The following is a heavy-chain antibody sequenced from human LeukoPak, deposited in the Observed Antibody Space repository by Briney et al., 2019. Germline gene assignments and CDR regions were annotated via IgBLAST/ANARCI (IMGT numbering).Heavy chain of an antibody. CDR2: FYNSGRS. CDR1: DDSISDYY. Sequence: SETLSLTCTVSDDSISDYYRGWIRQPPGKGLEWIGYFYNSGRSTYNPSLKSRVTISADTSKNHFSLKLNSVTTADTAVYYCTRGAGWLIDYWGQGILVTVSS. D-gene: IGHD3-16*01. J-gene: IGHJ4*02. V-gene: IGHV4-59*01. CDR3: TRGAGWLIDY.